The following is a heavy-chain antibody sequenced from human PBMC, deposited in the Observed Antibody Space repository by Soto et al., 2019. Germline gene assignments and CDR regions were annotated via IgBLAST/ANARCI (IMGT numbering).Heavy chain of an antibody. Sequence: QVQLQESGPRLVKPSGTLSLTCAVSGGSIDSNKWWSWVRQTPGKGLEWIGEIHHRKGSNYNPSRKSLVTMSLDKSRNHFSLNLNSVTAADTAVYFCARGGDWQFDSWGQGILVTVS. J-gene: IGHJ4*02. D-gene: IGHD3-10*01. V-gene: IGHV4-4*02. CDR1: GGSIDSNKW. CDR3: ARGGDWQFDS. CDR2: IHHRKGS.